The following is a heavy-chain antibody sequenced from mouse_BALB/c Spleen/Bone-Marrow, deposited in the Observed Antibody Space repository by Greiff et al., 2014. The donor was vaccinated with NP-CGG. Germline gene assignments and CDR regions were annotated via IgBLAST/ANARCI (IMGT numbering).Heavy chain of an antibody. V-gene: IGHV5-9-1*01. Sequence: EVKLVESGGGLVKPGGSLKLSCAASGFTFSSYAMSWVRQTPEKRLEWVATIGSGDSSTYYPDSVKGRFTISRDYAENTLYLQMSSLRSEDTAMYYCARSGSSYYYWGQGTTLTVSS. CDR2: IGSGDSST. CDR1: GFTFSSYA. J-gene: IGHJ2*01. D-gene: IGHD1-1*01. CDR3: ARSGSSYYY.